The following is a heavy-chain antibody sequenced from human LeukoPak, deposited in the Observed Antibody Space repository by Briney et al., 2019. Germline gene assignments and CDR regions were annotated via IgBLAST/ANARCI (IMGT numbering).Heavy chain of an antibody. Sequence: PSETLSLTCTVTGGSIISGSYYWSWIRQPAGKGLEWIGRIYTSGSTNYNPSLKSRVTISVDTSKNQFSLKLSSVTAADTAVYYCAGAPTYYGSGDYWGQGTLVTVSS. CDR3: AGAPTYYGSGDY. V-gene: IGHV4-61*02. CDR1: GGSIISGSYY. D-gene: IGHD3-10*01. J-gene: IGHJ4*02. CDR2: IYTSGST.